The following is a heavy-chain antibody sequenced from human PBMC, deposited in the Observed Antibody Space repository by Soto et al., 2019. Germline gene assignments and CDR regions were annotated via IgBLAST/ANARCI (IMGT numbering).Heavy chain of an antibody. CDR1: GGTFRSYY. J-gene: IGHJ6*02. CDR3: ARPDEGGYYSNHHYYYALDV. Sequence: QVQLVQSGAEVKKPGSSVKVSCKASGGTFRSYYISWVRQSPGHGLEWMGGIIPIFDITNYAQKFQGRVTITADEATSTAYMELSSLGSDDTAVYYCARPDEGGYYSNHHYYYALDVWGQGTTVTV. D-gene: IGHD3-22*01. CDR2: IIPIFDIT. V-gene: IGHV1-69*01.